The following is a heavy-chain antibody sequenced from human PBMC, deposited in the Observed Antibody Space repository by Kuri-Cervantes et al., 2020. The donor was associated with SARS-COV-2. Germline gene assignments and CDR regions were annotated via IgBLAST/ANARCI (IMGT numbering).Heavy chain of an antibody. J-gene: IGHJ4*02. V-gene: IGHV3-23*01. CDR1: GFTFSSYA. D-gene: IGHD4-17*01. Sequence: GESLKISCAASGFTFSSYAMNWVRQAPGKGLEWVSAISGSGGSTYYADSVKGRFTISRDNSKNTLYLQMKSLRAEDTAVYYCAKDPKLNDYGDYFDYWGQGTLVTVSS. CDR3: AKDPKLNDYGDYFDY. CDR2: ISGSGGST.